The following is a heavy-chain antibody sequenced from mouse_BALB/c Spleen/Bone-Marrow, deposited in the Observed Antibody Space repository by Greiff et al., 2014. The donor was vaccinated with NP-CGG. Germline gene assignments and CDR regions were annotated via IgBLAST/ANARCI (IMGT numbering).Heavy chain of an antibody. CDR3: ARWLLRYYAMDD. CDR1: GYTFTSYW. V-gene: IGHV1-69*02. J-gene: IGHJ4*01. Sequence: QVQLKESGAELVKPGASVKLSCKASGYTFTSYWMHWVKQRPGQGLEWIGEIDPSDSYTNYNQKFKGKATLTVDKSSSTAYIQLSSLTSEDSAVYFCARWLLRYYAMDDWGQGTSVTVSS. CDR2: IDPSDSYT. D-gene: IGHD2-3*01.